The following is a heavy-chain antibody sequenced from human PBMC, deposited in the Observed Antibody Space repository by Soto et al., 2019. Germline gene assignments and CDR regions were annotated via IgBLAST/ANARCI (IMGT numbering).Heavy chain of an antibody. V-gene: IGHV4-39*01. CDR3: ATTPSYDSSGYYHPTIDY. J-gene: IGHJ4*02. Sequence: SETLSLTCTVSGGSISSSSYYWGWIRQPPGKGLEWIGSIYYSGSTYYNPSLKSRVTISVDTSKNQFSLKLSSVTAADTAVYHCATTPSYDSSGYYHPTIDYWGQGTLVTVSS. CDR2: IYYSGST. D-gene: IGHD3-22*01. CDR1: GGSISSSSYY.